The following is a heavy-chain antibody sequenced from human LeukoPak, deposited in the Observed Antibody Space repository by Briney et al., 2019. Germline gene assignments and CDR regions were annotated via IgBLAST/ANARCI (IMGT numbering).Heavy chain of an antibody. CDR1: GFTFSSYS. J-gene: IGHJ3*02. Sequence: GGSLRLSCAASGFTFSSYSMNWVRQAPGKGLEWVSSISSSSSYIYYADSVKGRFTISRDNAKNSLYLQMNSLRAEDTAVYYCARAIGYCSSTSCSKGLDAFDIWGQGTMVTVSS. D-gene: IGHD2-2*01. V-gene: IGHV3-21*01. CDR2: ISSSSSYI. CDR3: ARAIGYCSSTSCSKGLDAFDI.